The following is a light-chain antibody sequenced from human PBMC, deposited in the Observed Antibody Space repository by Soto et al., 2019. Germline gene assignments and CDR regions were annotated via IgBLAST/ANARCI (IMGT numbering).Light chain of an antibody. Sequence: AIQMTQSPSSLSASVGDRVTITCRASQGIRDELGWYQQKAGKAPNLLISAASRLQSGVPSRFSGRGSGTDFTLTISSLQPEDFAVYYCQQRTDRPSWTFGQGTKVDIK. V-gene: IGKV1-6*01. CDR2: AAS. J-gene: IGKJ1*01. CDR3: QQRTDRPSWT. CDR1: QGIRDE.